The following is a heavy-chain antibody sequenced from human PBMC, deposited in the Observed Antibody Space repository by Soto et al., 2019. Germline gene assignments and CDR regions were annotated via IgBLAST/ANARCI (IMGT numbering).Heavy chain of an antibody. D-gene: IGHD2-15*01. CDR1: GGSVSSGSYY. J-gene: IGHJ4*02. CDR3: ARGGYCSGGSCYSRLDY. V-gene: IGHV4-61*01. CDR2: IYYSGST. Sequence: SETLSLTCTVSGGSVSSGSYYWSWIRLPPGKGLEWIGYIYYSGSTNYNPSLKSRVTISVDTSKNQFSLKLSSVTAADTAVYYCARGGYCSGGSCYSRLDYWGQGTLVTVSS.